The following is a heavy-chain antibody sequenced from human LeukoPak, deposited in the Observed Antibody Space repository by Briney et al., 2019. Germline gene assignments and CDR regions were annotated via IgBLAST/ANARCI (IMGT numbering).Heavy chain of an antibody. D-gene: IGHD3-3*01. CDR3: AKGDKFTIFGVGVDY. Sequence: PGGSLRLSCAASGFTFSSYGMHWVRQAPGKGLEWVAFIRYDGSNKYYADSVKGRLTISRDNAKNSLYLQMNSLRAEDMALYYCAKGDKFTIFGVGVDYWGQGTLVTVSS. J-gene: IGHJ4*02. V-gene: IGHV3-30*02. CDR2: IRYDGSNK. CDR1: GFTFSSYG.